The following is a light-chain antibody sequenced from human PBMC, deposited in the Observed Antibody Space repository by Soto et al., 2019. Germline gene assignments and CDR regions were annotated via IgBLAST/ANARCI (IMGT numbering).Light chain of an antibody. J-gene: IGLJ1*01. Sequence: ALTQPPSASASPGQSVAISCTGTSSDVGGYNYVSWYQQHPGKAPKLMIYEDTLRPSGVPDRFSGSKSGNTASLTVSGLQADDEADYYCSSYAGSNNYVFGTGTKVTVL. CDR2: EDT. CDR1: SSDVGGYNY. CDR3: SSYAGSNNYV. V-gene: IGLV2-8*01.